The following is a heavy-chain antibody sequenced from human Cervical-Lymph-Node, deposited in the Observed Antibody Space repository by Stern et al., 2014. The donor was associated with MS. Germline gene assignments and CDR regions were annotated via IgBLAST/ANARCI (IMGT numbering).Heavy chain of an antibody. J-gene: IGHJ4*02. V-gene: IGHV1-24*01. D-gene: IGHD2-2*02. CDR2: CEPGDGET. Sequence: VQLVVSGAEVKKPGASVKVSCKVSGYSLTEVSMHWVRQAPGKGLEWMGSCEPGDGETTYAEKFHGRVTMTEDTSTETAYIDLSSLRSADTAVYYCATLGSSSGYKYWGQGTLVIVSS. CDR3: ATLGSSSGYKY. CDR1: GYSLTEVS.